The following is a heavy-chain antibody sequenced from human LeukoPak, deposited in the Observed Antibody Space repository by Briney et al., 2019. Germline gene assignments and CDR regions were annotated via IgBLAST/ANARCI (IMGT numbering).Heavy chain of an antibody. CDR1: GGTFSSYA. CDR2: IIPIFDTA. CDR3: ARSMSPDAFDI. Sequence: ASVKVSCKASGGTFSSYAISWVRQAPGQGLEWMGGIIPIFDTANYAQKFQGRVTISADESTSTAYMELSSLRSEDTGVYYCARSMSPDAFDIWGQGTLVTVSS. J-gene: IGHJ3*02. V-gene: IGHV1-69*13.